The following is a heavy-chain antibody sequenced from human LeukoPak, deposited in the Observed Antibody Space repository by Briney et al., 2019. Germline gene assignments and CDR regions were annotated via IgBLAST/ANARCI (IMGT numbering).Heavy chain of an antibody. CDR2: MNPNSGNT. J-gene: IGHJ4*02. V-gene: IGHV1-8*01. CDR1: GYTFTSYD. D-gene: IGHD3-16*02. CDR3: ARAPPSSSYQFDY. Sequence: ASVKVSCKASGYTFTSYDINWVRQATGEGLEWMGWMNPNSGNTGYAQKFQGRVTMTRNTSISTAYMELSSLRSEDTAVYYCARAPPSSSYQFDYWGQGTLVTVSS.